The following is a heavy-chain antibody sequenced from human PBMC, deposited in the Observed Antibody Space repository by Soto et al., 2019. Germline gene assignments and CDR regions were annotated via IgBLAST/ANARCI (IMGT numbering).Heavy chain of an antibody. CDR1: GLSLSTGKLG. Sequence: SGPTLVNPTETLTLTCTVSGLSLSTGKLGVSWIRQPPGKALEWLAHIFSDDDKSYSTSLRSRVTISKDTSRSQVVLTMTNMDPLDSGAYYCALIKHWSRPACYLASLDLWGQGTLVPVSP. CDR2: IFSDDDK. CDR3: ALIKHWSRPACYLASLDL. V-gene: IGHV2-26*01. D-gene: IGHD2-2*01. J-gene: IGHJ5*02.